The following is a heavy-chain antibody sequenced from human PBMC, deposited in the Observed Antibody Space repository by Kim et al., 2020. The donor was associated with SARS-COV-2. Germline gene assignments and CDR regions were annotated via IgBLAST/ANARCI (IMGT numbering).Heavy chain of an antibody. D-gene: IGHD3-22*01. Sequence: GGSLRLSCAASGFTASGSYMNWVRQAPGKGLEWVSVIYSGGSKYYADSVKGRFTISRDSSTNTLYLQMNSLRDEDTAVYYCVVRYYDSSGYFGYYFDYWGQGTLVAVSS. CDR2: IYSGGSK. V-gene: IGHV3-66*02. J-gene: IGHJ4*02. CDR3: VVRYYDSSGYFGYYFDY. CDR1: GFTASGSY.